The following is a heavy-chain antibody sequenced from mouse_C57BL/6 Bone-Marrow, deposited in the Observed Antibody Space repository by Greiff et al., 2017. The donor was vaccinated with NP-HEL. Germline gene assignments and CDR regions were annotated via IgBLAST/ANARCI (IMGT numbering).Heavy chain of an antibody. CDR1: GFSLPSYA. D-gene: IGHD1-1*01. V-gene: IGHV2-9-1*01. Sequence: VQLQESGPGLVAPSQSLSITCTVSGFSLPSYAISWVRQPPGKGLEWLGVIWTGGGTNYNSALKSRLSISKDNSKSQVFLKMNSLQTDDTARYYCATNYYGSSYEAWFAYWGQGTLVTVSA. CDR3: ATNYYGSSYEAWFAY. J-gene: IGHJ3*01. CDR2: IWTGGGT.